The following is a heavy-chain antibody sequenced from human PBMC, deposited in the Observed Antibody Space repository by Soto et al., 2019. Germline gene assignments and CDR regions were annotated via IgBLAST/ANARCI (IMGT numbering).Heavy chain of an antibody. D-gene: IGHD3-10*01. CDR1: GFTFTDHY. J-gene: IGHJ4*02. CDR2: ISQSGTTI. V-gene: IGHV3-11*01. Sequence: PGGSLRLSCATSGFTFTDHYMTWIRQAPGKGLEWVSYISQSGTTIHYADSVKGRFTVSRDNAQKSLYLQMDSLRAEDTAVYYCAADTFYYASSYWGQGTLVTVYS. CDR3: AADTFYYASSY.